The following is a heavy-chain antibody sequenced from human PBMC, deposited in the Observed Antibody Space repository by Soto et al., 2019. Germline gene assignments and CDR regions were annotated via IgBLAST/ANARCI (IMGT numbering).Heavy chain of an antibody. V-gene: IGHV4-61*08. CDR2: ICCSGST. Sequence: QVNLKKSGPGRVKLSETRSFTSTFSGDSSSRADFTYTWFRQPPGKGLEWIGYICCSGSTEYNPSLRGRVVISVDTSKNQLSLKLNTVTAADTAVYFCARGMDNSKVGWWGQGTLVTVSS. CDR3: ARGMDNSKVGW. CDR1: GDSSSRADFT. J-gene: IGHJ4*02. D-gene: IGHD1-1*01.